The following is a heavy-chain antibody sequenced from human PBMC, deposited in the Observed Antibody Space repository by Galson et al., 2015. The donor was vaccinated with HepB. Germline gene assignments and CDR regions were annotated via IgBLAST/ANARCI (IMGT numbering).Heavy chain of an antibody. J-gene: IGHJ4*02. CDR2: ISASGTST. V-gene: IGHV3-23*01. D-gene: IGHD3-10*01. CDR3: AKGVYYYGSGLDY. CDR1: GFTFSSYA. Sequence: LRLSCAASGFTFSSYAMSWVRQAPGKGLEWVSAISASGTSTYYADSVKGRFTISRDNSKNTLYLQMNSLRAEDTAVYFCAKGVYYYGSGLDYWGQGTLVTVSS.